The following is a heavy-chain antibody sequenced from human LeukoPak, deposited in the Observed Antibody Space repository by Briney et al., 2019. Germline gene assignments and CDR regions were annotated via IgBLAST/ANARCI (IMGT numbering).Heavy chain of an antibody. D-gene: IGHD3-10*01. CDR3: AKDFYYYYGSAHYYYYGMDV. J-gene: IGHJ6*02. Sequence: GGSLRLSCAASGFTFSSYGMHWVRQAPGKGLEWVAVISYDGSNKYYADSVKGRFTISRDNSKNTQYLQMNSLRAEDTAVYYCAKDFYYYYGSAHYYYYGMDVWGQGTTVTVSS. V-gene: IGHV3-30*18. CDR2: ISYDGSNK. CDR1: GFTFSSYG.